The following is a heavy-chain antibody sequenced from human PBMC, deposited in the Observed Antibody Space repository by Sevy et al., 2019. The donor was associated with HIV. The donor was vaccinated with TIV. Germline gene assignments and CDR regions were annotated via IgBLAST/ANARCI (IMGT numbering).Heavy chain of an antibody. CDR2: SNPSGGYT. D-gene: IGHD6-13*01. Sequence: ASVKVSCKASGYTLTSHYMHWVRQAPGQGLEWMGISNPSGGYTRYAQKFQGRVIMTRDTSMSTAYMEWSSLRSDDTAVYHCASLAAASGLDYMDVWGKGTTVTVSS. J-gene: IGHJ6*03. CDR3: ASLAAASGLDYMDV. CDR1: GYTLTSHY. V-gene: IGHV1-46*01.